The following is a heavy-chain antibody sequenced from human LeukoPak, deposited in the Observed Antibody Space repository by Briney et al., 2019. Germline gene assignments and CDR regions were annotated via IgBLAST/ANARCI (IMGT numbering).Heavy chain of an antibody. CDR1: GFTFNSYW. CDR2: MKRDGSDK. CDR3: ARLGPASSGWPESFDY. V-gene: IGHV3-7*03. Sequence: GGSLRLSCAASGFTFNSYWMNWVRQAPGKGLEWVANMKRDGSDKYYVDSVKGRFTISRDNAKNSLDLQMNSLRVEDTAVYYCARLGPASSGWPESFDYWGQGTLVTVSS. D-gene: IGHD6-19*01. J-gene: IGHJ4*02.